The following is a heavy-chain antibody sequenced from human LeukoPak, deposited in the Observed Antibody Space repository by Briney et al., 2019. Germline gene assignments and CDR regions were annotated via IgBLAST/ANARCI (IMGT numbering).Heavy chain of an antibody. Sequence: GASVKVSCKASGYTFTKYYIHWVRQAPGQGLEWMGWINPNSGGTNYAQKFQGRVTMTGDTSISTAYMELSRLRSDDTAVYYCARPYYGSGSYYNHYYYYMDVWGKGTTVTVSS. V-gene: IGHV1-2*02. J-gene: IGHJ6*03. CDR1: GYTFTKYY. D-gene: IGHD3-10*01. CDR2: INPNSGGT. CDR3: ARPYYGSGSYYNHYYYYMDV.